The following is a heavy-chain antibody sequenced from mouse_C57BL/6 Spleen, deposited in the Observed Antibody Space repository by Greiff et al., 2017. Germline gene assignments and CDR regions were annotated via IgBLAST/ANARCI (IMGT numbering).Heavy chain of an antibody. J-gene: IGHJ2*01. CDR2: IYPRSGNT. V-gene: IGHV1-81*01. Sequence: VQLQESGAELARPGASVKLSCKASGYTFTSYGISWVKQRTGQGLEWIGEIYPRSGNTYYNEKFKGKATLTADKSSSTAYMELRSLPSADSAVYFCARGGLRSYYFDYWGQGTTLTVSS. CDR1: GYTFTSYG. CDR3: ARGGLRSYYFDY. D-gene: IGHD1-1*01.